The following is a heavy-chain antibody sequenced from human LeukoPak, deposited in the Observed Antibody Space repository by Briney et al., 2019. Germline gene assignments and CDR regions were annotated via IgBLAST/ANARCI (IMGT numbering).Heavy chain of an antibody. CDR3: ARPEDRYCVSSTCRFDY. Sequence: PGGSLRLSCAASGFSFSDFYMSWIRQAPGKGLEWVSVIYSGGSTYYADSVKGRFTISRDNSKNTLYLQMNSLRAEDTAVYYCARPEDRYCVSSTCRFDYWGQGTLVTVSS. D-gene: IGHD2-2*01. CDR2: IYSGGST. J-gene: IGHJ4*02. CDR1: GFSFSDFY. V-gene: IGHV3-53*01.